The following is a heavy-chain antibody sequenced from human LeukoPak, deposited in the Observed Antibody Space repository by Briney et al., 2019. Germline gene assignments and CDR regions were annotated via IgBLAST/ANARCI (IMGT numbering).Heavy chain of an antibody. CDR1: GFTFSSYS. Sequence: GGSLRLSCAASGFTFSSYSMNWVRQAPGKGLEWVSSISSSSSYIYYADSVKGRFTISRDNAKNSLYLQMNSLRVEDTAVYYCARVPLSYDILTGYYTPLEYYYYGMDVWGQGTTVTVSS. J-gene: IGHJ6*02. V-gene: IGHV3-21*01. CDR3: ARVPLSYDILTGYYTPLEYYYYGMDV. CDR2: ISSSSSYI. D-gene: IGHD3-9*01.